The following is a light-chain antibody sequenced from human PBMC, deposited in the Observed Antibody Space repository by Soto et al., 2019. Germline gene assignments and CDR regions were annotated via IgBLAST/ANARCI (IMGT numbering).Light chain of an antibody. J-gene: IGKJ1*01. CDR1: QSVSSSF. V-gene: IGKV3-20*01. CDR3: HQDDSSPRT. CDR2: GAS. Sequence: EIVLTQSPGTLSLSPGERATLSCRASQSVSSSFLAWYQQKPGQAPKLLIYGASSRATGIPDRFSGSGSGTYFSITISRLEPEDFAVYDWHQDDSSPRTFGQGTKVEIE.